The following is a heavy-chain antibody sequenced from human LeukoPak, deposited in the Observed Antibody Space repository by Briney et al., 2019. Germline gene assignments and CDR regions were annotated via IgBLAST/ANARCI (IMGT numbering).Heavy chain of an antibody. V-gene: IGHV3-30*18. Sequence: HLGRSLRLSCAASGFTFSSYGMHWVRQAPGKGLEWVAVISYDGSNKYYADSVKGRFTISRDNSKNTLYLQMNSLRAEDTAVYYCAKHTAMVSWGQGTLVTVSS. J-gene: IGHJ5*02. CDR3: AKHTAMVS. D-gene: IGHD5-18*01. CDR2: ISYDGSNK. CDR1: GFTFSSYG.